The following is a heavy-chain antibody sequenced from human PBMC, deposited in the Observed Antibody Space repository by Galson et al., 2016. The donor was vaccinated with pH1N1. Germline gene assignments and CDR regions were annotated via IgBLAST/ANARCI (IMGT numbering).Heavy chain of an antibody. J-gene: IGHJ6*02. CDR1: GDSVSSTNCA. CDR2: TYYRSKWYN. Sequence: CAISGDSVSSTNCAWDWIRQSPSRGLEWLGRTYYRSKWYNDYAVSVQSRITINPDTSKHQLSLHLNSVTPEDTAVYYCARDRGSTLFHNYGMDVWGQGTTVIVSS. CDR3: ARDRGSTLFHNYGMDV. V-gene: IGHV6-1*01. D-gene: IGHD3-10*01.